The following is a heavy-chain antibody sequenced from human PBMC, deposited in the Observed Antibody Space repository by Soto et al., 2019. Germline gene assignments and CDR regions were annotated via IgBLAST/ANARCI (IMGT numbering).Heavy chain of an antibody. J-gene: IGHJ4*02. V-gene: IGHV3-21*01. CDR2: ISSSSSYI. CDR1: GFTFSSYS. Sequence: GGSLRLSCAASGFTFSSYSMNWVRQAPGKGLEWVSSISSSSSYIYYADSVKGRFTISRDNAKNSLYLQMNSLRAEDTAVYYCASEELAKHLGDYWGQGTLVTVSS. CDR3: ASEELAKHLGDY. D-gene: IGHD5-12*01.